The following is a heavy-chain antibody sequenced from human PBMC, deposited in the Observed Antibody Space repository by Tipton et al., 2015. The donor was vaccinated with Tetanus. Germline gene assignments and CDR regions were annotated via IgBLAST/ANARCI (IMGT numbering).Heavy chain of an antibody. CDR3: AKSRLGELSFSGLDS. CDR1: GFTFSAYA. V-gene: IGHV3-23*01. J-gene: IGHJ4*02. Sequence: SLILSCVASGFTFSAYAMSWVRQAPGKGLQWVSSISGTGFSPYYADSVKGRFTISKDKAKNTLYLQMNSLRAEDTALYFCAKSRLGELSFSGLDSWGQGALVTVSS. CDR2: ISGTGFSP. D-gene: IGHD3-16*02.